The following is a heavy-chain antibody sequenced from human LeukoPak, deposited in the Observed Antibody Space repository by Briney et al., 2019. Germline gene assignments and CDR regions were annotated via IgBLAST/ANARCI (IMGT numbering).Heavy chain of an antibody. CDR2: INYSGST. V-gene: IGHV4-39*01. CDR3: ARQEGD. Sequence: SETLSLTCTVSGGSISSSPYYWGWIRQHPGKGLEWIGSINYSGSTYYNPSLKSRVTISVDTSKNQFSLKLSTVTAADTAVYYCARQEGDWGQGTLVTVSS. D-gene: IGHD3-16*01. J-gene: IGHJ4*02. CDR1: GGSISSSPYY.